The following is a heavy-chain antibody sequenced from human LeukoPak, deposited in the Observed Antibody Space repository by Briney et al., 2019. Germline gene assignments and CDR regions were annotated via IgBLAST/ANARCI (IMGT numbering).Heavy chain of an antibody. J-gene: IGHJ5*02. Sequence: GGSLRLSCAASGFTVSSNYMSWVRQAPGKGLEWVSVIYSGGSTYYADSVKGRFTISRDNSKNTLYLQMNSLRAEDTAVYYCARVGITGPRGWFDPWGQGTLVTVSS. CDR3: ARVGITGPRGWFDP. D-gene: IGHD1-20*01. CDR2: IYSGGST. CDR1: GFTVSSNY. V-gene: IGHV3-66*01.